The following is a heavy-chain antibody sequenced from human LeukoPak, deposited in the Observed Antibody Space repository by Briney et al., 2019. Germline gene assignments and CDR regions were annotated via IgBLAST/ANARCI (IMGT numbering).Heavy chain of an antibody. V-gene: IGHV4-34*01. CDR2: INHSGST. J-gene: IGHJ5*02. D-gene: IGHD4-23*01. Sequence: SETLSLTCAVYGGSFCGYYWSWIRQPPGKGLEWIGEINHSGSTNYNPSLKSRVTISVDTSKNQFSLKLSSVTAADTAVYYCARDAVVMGVLDPWGQGTLVTVSS. CDR3: ARDAVVMGVLDP. CDR1: GGSFCGYY.